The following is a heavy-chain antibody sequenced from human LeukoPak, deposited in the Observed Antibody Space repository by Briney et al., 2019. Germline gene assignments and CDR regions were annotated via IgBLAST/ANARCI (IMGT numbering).Heavy chain of an antibody. CDR1: GYKFSNYW. Sequence: GESLKISCKGSGYKFSNYWIGWVRQMPGTGLEWMGIMYPGDSDTRYSPSFQGHVTISADKSIGTAFLQWSSLKASDTAMYYCARRDSSSWYSWFDPWGQGTLVAVSS. V-gene: IGHV5-51*01. CDR2: MYPGDSDT. CDR3: ARRDSSSWYSWFDP. J-gene: IGHJ5*02. D-gene: IGHD6-13*01.